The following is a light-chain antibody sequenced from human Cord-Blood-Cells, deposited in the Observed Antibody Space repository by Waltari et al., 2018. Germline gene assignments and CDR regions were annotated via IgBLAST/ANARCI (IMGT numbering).Light chain of an antibody. CDR3: LQDYNYPWT. CDR1: QGIRND. V-gene: IGKV1-6*01. Sequence: AIQMTQSPSSLSASVGDRVTITCRASQGIRNDLGWYQQKPGKAPKLRIYAASSLQSGVPSRFSVSGSVTDFTITISSLQPEDFATYYCLQDYNYPWTFGQGTKVEIK. J-gene: IGKJ1*01. CDR2: AAS.